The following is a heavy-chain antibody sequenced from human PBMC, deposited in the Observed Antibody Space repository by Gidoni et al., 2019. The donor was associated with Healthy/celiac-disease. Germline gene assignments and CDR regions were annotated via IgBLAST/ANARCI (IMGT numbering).Heavy chain of an antibody. Sequence: EVQLVESGGGLVKPGGSLRLSCAASGFTFSNAWMSWVRQAPGKGLEWVGRIKSKTDGGTTDYAAPVKGRFTISRDDSKNTLYLQMNSLKTEDTAVYYCTTPWGRSVWYMDVWGKGTTVTVSS. J-gene: IGHJ6*03. CDR1: GFTFSNAW. CDR3: TTPWGRSVWYMDV. D-gene: IGHD3-16*01. CDR2: IKSKTDGGTT. V-gene: IGHV3-15*01.